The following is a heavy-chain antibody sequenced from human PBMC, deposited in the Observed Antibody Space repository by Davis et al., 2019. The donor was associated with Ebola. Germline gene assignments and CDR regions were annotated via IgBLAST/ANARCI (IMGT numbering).Heavy chain of an antibody. J-gene: IGHJ4*02. V-gene: IGHV3-21*01. D-gene: IGHD2-15*01. CDR1: GFTFSSYS. CDR3: AKDRGRVYCSGGSCYSPRVFDY. CDR2: TSSSSSYI. Sequence: GGSLRLSCAASGFTFSSYSMNWVRQAPGKGLEWVSSTSSSSSYIYYADSVKGRFTISRDNAKNSLYLQMNSLRAEDTAVYYCAKDRGRVYCSGGSCYSPRVFDYWGQGTLVTVSS.